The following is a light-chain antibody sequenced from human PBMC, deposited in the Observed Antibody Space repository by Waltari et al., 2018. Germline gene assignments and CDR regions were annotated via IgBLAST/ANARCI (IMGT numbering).Light chain of an antibody. CDR1: SSDVGSYNF. CDR2: EGT. J-gene: IGLJ3*02. Sequence: QSALTQPASVPGSPGQSITISCTGTSSDVGSYNFVSWYQQHPGKAPKLIIYEGTKRPSGVSDRFSASKSGNTASLTISGLQAEDGADYFCCSYADFRTRVFGGGTKVTVL. CDR3: CSYADFRTRV. V-gene: IGLV2-23*01.